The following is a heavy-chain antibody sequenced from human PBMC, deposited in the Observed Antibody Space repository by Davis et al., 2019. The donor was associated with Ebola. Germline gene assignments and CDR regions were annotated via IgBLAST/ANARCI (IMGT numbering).Heavy chain of an antibody. CDR1: GFTFSSYS. J-gene: IGHJ6*04. CDR2: ISSSSSYI. V-gene: IGHV3-21*04. CDR3: ARAEHIQLQGGMDV. Sequence: GESLKISCAASGFTFSSYSMNWVRQAPGKGLEWVSSISSSSSYIYYADSVKGRFTISRDNAKNSLYLQMNSLRAEDTAVYYCARAEHIQLQGGMDVWDEGTTVTVSS. D-gene: IGHD5-18*01.